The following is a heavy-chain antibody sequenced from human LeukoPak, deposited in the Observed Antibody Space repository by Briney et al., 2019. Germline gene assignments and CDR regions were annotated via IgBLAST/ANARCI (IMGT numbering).Heavy chain of an antibody. CDR2: IKSDGGLT. Sequence: GGSLRLSCAASGFTFSDYWMHWVRQAPGKGLVWVSRIKSDGGLTNYADSVKGRFTISRDNTKNSLYLQMNSLRAGDTAVYYCARTIEMATISYFDYWGQGTLVTVSS. J-gene: IGHJ4*02. D-gene: IGHD5-24*01. CDR1: GFTFSDYW. CDR3: ARTIEMATISYFDY. V-gene: IGHV3-74*01.